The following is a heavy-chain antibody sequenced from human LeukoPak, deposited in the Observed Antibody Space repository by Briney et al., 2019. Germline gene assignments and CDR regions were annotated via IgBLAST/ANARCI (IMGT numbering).Heavy chain of an antibody. CDR1: GFTFSSYG. Sequence: GGSLRLPCAASGFTFSSYGMHWVRQAPGKGLEWVSSISSSSSYIYYADSVKGRFTISRDNAKNSLYLQMNSLRAEDTAVYYCARDSSGWPTYLTYWGQGTLVTVSS. D-gene: IGHD6-19*01. CDR3: ARDSSGWPTYLTY. J-gene: IGHJ4*02. V-gene: IGHV3-21*01. CDR2: ISSSSSYI.